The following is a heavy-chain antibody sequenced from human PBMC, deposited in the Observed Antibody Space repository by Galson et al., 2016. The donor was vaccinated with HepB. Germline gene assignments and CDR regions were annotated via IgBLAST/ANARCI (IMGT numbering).Heavy chain of an antibody. CDR1: GFTFSSSV. CDR2: ISYDGSNK. CDR3: AKAEEIQLWFDYFDY. D-gene: IGHD5-18*01. J-gene: IGHJ4*02. V-gene: IGHV3-30*18. Sequence: SLRLSCAASGFTFSSSVMHWVRQAPGKGLEWVAVISYDGSNKYYADSVKGRFTISRDNSKKTLHLQMNSLRAGDTAVYYCAKAEEIQLWFDYFDYWGQGTLVTVSS.